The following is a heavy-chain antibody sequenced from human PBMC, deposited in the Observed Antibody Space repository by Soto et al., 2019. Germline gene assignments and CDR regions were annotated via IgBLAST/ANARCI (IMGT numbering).Heavy chain of an antibody. CDR1: SGTFISYA. CDR2: IIPIFGTA. J-gene: IGHJ4*02. Sequence: SGKVSFRASSGTFISYAISWVRQATGQGLEWMGGIIPIFGTANYAQKFQGRVTITADESTSTAYMELSSLRSEDTAVYYCAREATVDYYDSSGYNNFDYWGQGTLVTVSS. V-gene: IGHV1-69*13. CDR3: AREATVDYYDSSGYNNFDY. D-gene: IGHD3-22*01.